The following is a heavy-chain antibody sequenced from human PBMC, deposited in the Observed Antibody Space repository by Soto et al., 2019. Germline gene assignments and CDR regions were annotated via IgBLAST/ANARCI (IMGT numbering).Heavy chain of an antibody. D-gene: IGHD3-3*01. CDR3: ARVPPPDYDFWSGPPPGAFDI. V-gene: IGHV3-7*01. Sequence: EVQLVESGGGLVQPGGSLRLSCAASGFTFSSYWMSWVRQAPGKGLEWVANIKQDGSEKYYVDSVKGRFTISRDNAKNSLYLQMNSLRAEDTAVYYCARVPPPDYDFWSGPPPGAFDIWGQGTMVTVSS. J-gene: IGHJ3*02. CDR2: IKQDGSEK. CDR1: GFTFSSYW.